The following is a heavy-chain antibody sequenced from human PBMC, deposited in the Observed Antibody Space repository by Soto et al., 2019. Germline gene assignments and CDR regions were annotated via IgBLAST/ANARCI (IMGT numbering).Heavy chain of an antibody. V-gene: IGHV3-23*01. CDR3: ATHPIVVVPAATDQFDY. D-gene: IGHD2-2*01. CDR2: ISGSGGST. CDR1: GFTFSSYA. J-gene: IGHJ4*02. Sequence: GGSLRLSCAASGFTFSSYAMSWVRQAPGKGLEWVSAISGSGGSTYYADSVKGRFTISRDNSKNTLYLQMNSLRAEDTAVYYCATHPIVVVPAATDQFDYLGQGTLVTVSS.